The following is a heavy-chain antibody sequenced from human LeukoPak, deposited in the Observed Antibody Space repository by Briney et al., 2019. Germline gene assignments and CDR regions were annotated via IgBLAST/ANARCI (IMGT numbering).Heavy chain of an antibody. Sequence: SQTLSLTCAISGDSVSSNSAAWHWIRQSPSRGLEWLGRTYYRSKWYNDYAVSVKSRITINPDTSKNQFSLQLNSVTPEDTAVYYCASSSLRGSDAFDIWGQGTMVTVSS. CDR2: TYYRSKWYN. CDR1: GDSVSSNSAA. D-gene: IGHD3-16*01. V-gene: IGHV6-1*01. CDR3: ASSSLRGSDAFDI. J-gene: IGHJ3*02.